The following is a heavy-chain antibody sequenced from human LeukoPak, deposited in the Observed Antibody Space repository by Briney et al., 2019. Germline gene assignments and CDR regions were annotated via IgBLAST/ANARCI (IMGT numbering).Heavy chain of an antibody. CDR2: INGSDGST. V-gene: IGHV3-23*01. CDR1: GFTLSSDA. CDR3: AKALEGPNWFDP. J-gene: IGHJ5*02. Sequence: GASLRLSCAASGFTLSSDAMSWGRQAPGKGLEWVSAINGSDGSTYYADSVKGRFTISRDNSKNTLYLQMNSLRAEDTAVYYCAKALEGPNWFDPWGQGTLVTVSS.